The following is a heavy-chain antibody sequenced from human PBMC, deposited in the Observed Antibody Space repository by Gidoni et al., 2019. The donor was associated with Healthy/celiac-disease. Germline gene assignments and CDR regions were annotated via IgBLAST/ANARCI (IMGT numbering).Heavy chain of an antibody. V-gene: IGHV4-34*01. CDR3: ARGVYGWKASEYFQH. CDR2: IKHSGTT. Sequence: QVQLQQWGAGLLKPSETLSLTCAVYGGSFSGYYWSWIRQPPGKGLEWIGEIKHSGTTNYNPSLKSRVTISVDTSKNQFSLKLSSVTAADTAVYYCARGVYGWKASEYFQHWGQGTLVTVSS. J-gene: IGHJ1*01. CDR1: GGSFSGYY. D-gene: IGHD1-1*01.